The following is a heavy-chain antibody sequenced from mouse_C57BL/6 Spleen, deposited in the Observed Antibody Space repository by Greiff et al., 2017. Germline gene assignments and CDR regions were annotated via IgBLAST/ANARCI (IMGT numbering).Heavy chain of an antibody. V-gene: IGHV1-80*01. J-gene: IGHJ2*01. CDR1: GYAFSSYW. CDR3: ARSPRYYYGSSYYFDY. CDR2: IYPGDGDT. Sequence: VESGASVKISCKASGYAFSSYWMNWVKQRPGKGLEWIGQIYPGDGDTNYNGKFKGKATLTADKSSSTAYMQLSSLTSEDSAVYFCARSPRYYYGSSYYFDYWGQGTTLTVSS. D-gene: IGHD1-1*01.